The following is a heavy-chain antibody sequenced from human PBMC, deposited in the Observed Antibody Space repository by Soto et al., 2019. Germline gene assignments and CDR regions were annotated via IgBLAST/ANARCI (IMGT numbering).Heavy chain of an antibody. Sequence: QVQLVQSGAELKKTGSSVKVSCRASGATFSSYAVNWVRQAPGRGLEWMGRIITVLGTTDYAQNFKGALTITAEKSTKTVYMELSSLRSEDTAVYYCARRRYCGYDCYHKHYYGMDVWGQGTTVTVAS. V-gene: IGHV1-69*08. CDR1: GATFSSYA. CDR3: ARRRYCGYDCYHKHYYGMDV. D-gene: IGHD2-21*01. J-gene: IGHJ6*02. CDR2: IITVLGTT.